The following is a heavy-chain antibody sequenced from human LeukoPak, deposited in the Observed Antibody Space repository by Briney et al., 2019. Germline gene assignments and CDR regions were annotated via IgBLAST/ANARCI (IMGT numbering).Heavy chain of an antibody. D-gene: IGHD1-1*01. CDR2: INPNSGGT. J-gene: IGHJ4*02. V-gene: IGHV1-2*02. Sequence: ASVKVSCKASGYTFTGYYMHWVRQAPGQGLEWMGWINPNSGGTDYTQKFQGRVTMTRDTSISTAYMELSRLRSDDTAVYYCARLLPSGGTTPRVDYWGQGTLVTVSS. CDR3: ARLLPSGGTTPRVDY. CDR1: GYTFTGYY.